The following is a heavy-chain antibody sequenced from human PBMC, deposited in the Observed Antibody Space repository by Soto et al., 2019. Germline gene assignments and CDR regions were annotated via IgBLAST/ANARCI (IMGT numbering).Heavy chain of an antibody. Sequence: QVQLVESGGGVVQPGRSLRLSCAASGFTFSSYGMHWVRQAPGKGLEWVAVISYHGNDKYYADSVKGRFTISRDNFKSTLYLHRRILRAEDTDIYFCAKDLLHNTVNTCGSWGQGTLVTVSS. CDR3: AKDLLHNTVNTCGS. J-gene: IGHJ5*02. CDR1: GFTFSSYG. CDR2: ISYHGNDK. V-gene: IGHV3-30*18. D-gene: IGHD4-17*01.